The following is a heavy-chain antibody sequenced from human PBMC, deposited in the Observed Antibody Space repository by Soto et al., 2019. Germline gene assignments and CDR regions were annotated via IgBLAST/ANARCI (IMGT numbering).Heavy chain of an antibody. D-gene: IGHD2-21*02. CDR2: MNTNSGNT. J-gene: IGHJ3*02. CDR1: GYTFTSYD. V-gene: IGHV1-8*01. Sequence: QVQLVQSGAEVKKPGASVKVSCKASGYTFTSYDINWVRQATGQGLEWMGWMNTNSGNTGYAQKFKGRVTMTKNTSISTAYMELRSLRSEDTAVYYCASRWGEWLPFQEGDDAFDIWGQGKMVTVSS. CDR3: ASRWGEWLPFQEGDDAFDI.